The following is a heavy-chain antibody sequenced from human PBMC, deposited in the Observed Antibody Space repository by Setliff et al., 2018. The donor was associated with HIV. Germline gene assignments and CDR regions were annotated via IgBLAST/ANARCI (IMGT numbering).Heavy chain of an antibody. J-gene: IGHJ3*02. CDR3: ARDRWFGGNDAFDI. D-gene: IGHD3-10*01. CDR2: IYHSGST. V-gene: IGHV4-38-2*02. Sequence: PSETLSLTCAVSGYFISSGYYWGWIRQPPGKGLEWIGSIYHSGSTHYNPSLKSRVTISVDTSKNQFSLKLNSVTAADTAVYYCARDRWFGGNDAFDIWGQGTMVTVSS. CDR1: GYFISSGYY.